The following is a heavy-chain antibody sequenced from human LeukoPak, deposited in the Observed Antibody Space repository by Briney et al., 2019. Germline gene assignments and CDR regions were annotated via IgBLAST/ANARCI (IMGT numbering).Heavy chain of an antibody. J-gene: IGHJ4*02. CDR2: IYPGDSDT. D-gene: IGHD1-26*01. Sequence: GESLKISCKGSGYSFTSYWIAWVRQMPGKGLEWMGIIYPGDSDTRYSPSFQGQVTISADKSISTAYLQWSSLKASDTAMYYCARQIPSGSYYGGVDYWGQGTLVTVSS. CDR1: GYSFTSYW. CDR3: ARQIPSGSYYGGVDY. V-gene: IGHV5-51*01.